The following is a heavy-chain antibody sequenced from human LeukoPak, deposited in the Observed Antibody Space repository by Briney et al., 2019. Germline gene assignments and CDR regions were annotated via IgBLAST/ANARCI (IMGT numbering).Heavy chain of an antibody. V-gene: IGHV4-59*01. CDR3: ARGPGAMYFDF. CDR1: GGSIISYY. Sequence: SETLSLTYAVSGGSIISYYCSWLRQPPGKGQEWIGYIYYSGTTNHNPSLKSRVTISVDRSKNQFSLKLSSVTAADTAVYYCARGPGAMYFDFWGQGTLVTVSS. J-gene: IGHJ4*02. CDR2: IYYSGTT. D-gene: IGHD2-2*01.